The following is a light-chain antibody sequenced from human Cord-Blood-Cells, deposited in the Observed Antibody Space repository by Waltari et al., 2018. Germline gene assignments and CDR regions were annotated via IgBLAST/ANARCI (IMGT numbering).Light chain of an antibody. CDR2: AAS. CDR1: QSISSY. Sequence: DIQMTQSPSSLSASVGDRVNITCRASQSISSYLNWYQQKPGKAPKPLIYAASSLQSGVPSRFSGSGSGTVFTITISSLQPEDVATYYCQQSYSTPPLTFGGGTKVEIK. V-gene: IGKV1-39*01. J-gene: IGKJ4*01. CDR3: QQSYSTPPLT.